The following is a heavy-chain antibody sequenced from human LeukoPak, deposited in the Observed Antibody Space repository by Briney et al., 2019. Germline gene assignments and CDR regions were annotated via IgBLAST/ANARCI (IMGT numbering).Heavy chain of an antibody. D-gene: IGHD2-15*01. J-gene: IGHJ3*02. CDR3: ARLIVVVVAATGLDAFDI. CDR1: GGSVSSSSYY. V-gene: IGHV4-61*01. Sequence: SETLSLTCTVSGGSVSSSSYYWSWIRQPPGKGLEWIGYIYYSGSTNYNPSLKSRVTISVDTSKNQFYLKLNSVTAADTAVYYCARLIVVVVAATGLDAFDIWGQGTMVTVSS. CDR2: IYYSGST.